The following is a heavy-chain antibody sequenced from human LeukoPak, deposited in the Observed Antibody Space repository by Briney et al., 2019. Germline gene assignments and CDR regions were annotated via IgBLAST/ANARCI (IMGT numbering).Heavy chain of an antibody. CDR3: AREKSVWGSYRYVARFDL. CDR1: GFTFSSYW. CDR2: IKQDGSEK. D-gene: IGHD3-16*02. V-gene: IGHV3-7*01. J-gene: IGHJ5*02. Sequence: GGSLRLSCAASGFTFSSYWMSWVRQAPGKGLEWVANIKQDGSEKYYVDSVKGRFTISRDNAKNSLYLQMNSLRAEDTAVYYCAREKSVWGSYRYVARFDLWGQGTLVTVSS.